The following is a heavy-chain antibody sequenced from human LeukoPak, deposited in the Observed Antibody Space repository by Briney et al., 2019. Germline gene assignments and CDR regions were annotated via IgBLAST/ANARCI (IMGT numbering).Heavy chain of an antibody. CDR3: ARGGKLDYPFDY. CDR1: GFIFSSYS. D-gene: IGHD4-11*01. J-gene: IGHJ4*02. Sequence: GGSLRLSCAASGFIFSSYSMNWVRQAPGKGLEWVSSISDSRDYIYYADSVKGRFSISTDNAKNSLSLQMNSLRAEDTAVYYCARGGKLDYPFDYWGQGTLVTVSS. V-gene: IGHV3-21*01. CDR2: ISDSRDYI.